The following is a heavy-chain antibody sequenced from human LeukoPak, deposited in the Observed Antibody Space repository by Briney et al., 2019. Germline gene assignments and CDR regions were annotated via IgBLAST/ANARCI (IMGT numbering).Heavy chain of an antibody. CDR2: IYYSGST. Sequence: SETLSLSCTVSGVSISSFHWSWIRQPPGNGLEWIGSIYYSGSTNYNPSLESRVTTSVDTSKNQFSLKLSSATAADTAVYYCARQLGGSGSYSYFDYWGQGTLVTVSS. J-gene: IGHJ4*02. V-gene: IGHV4-59*08. D-gene: IGHD3-10*01. CDR1: GVSISSFH. CDR3: ARQLGGSGSYSYFDY.